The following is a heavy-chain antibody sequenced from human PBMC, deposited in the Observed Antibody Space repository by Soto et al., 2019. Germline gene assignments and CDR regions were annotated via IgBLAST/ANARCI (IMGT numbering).Heavy chain of an antibody. Sequence: ASVKVSCKASGGTFNNHAINWVRQAPGQGLEWMGGIIPIFGTANYAQKFQGRVTITADKSTSTAYMELSSLRSEDTAVYYCARGGEGYCTNGVCYSSSYYYYGMDVWGQGTTVTVSS. V-gene: IGHV1-69*06. J-gene: IGHJ6*02. CDR3: ARGGEGYCTNGVCYSSSYYYYGMDV. CDR2: IIPIFGTA. CDR1: GGTFNNHA. D-gene: IGHD2-8*01.